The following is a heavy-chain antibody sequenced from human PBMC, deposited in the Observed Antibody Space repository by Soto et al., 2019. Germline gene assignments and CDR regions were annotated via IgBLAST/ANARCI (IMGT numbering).Heavy chain of an antibody. J-gene: IGHJ4*02. Sequence: EVQLLESGGGLEQPGGSLRLSCVGSGHTFHNYAMTWVRQAPGKGLEWVSGNSGSGGSTYYADSVRGRFTISRDDSKNTLYLQMNSLRAEDTAVYYCAKVSRGIGVVPAAVNWGQGTLVTVSS. CDR3: AKVSRGIGVVPAAVN. D-gene: IGHD2-2*01. CDR1: GHTFHNYA. V-gene: IGHV3-23*01. CDR2: NSGSGGST.